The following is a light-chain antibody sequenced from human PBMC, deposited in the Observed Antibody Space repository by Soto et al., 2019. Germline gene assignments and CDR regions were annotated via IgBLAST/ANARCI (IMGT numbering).Light chain of an antibody. V-gene: IGLV2-14*01. CDR3: CWYTTASTWV. CDR1: SSDVGTYKY. J-gene: IGLJ3*02. Sequence: QSALTQPASVSGSPGQAITISCTGSSSDVGTYKYVSWYQQHPGKAPKLMIYEVSNRPSGVSSRFSGSKSGDTASLTISGLQPEDEADSYCCWYTTASTWVFGGGTQLTVL. CDR2: EVS.